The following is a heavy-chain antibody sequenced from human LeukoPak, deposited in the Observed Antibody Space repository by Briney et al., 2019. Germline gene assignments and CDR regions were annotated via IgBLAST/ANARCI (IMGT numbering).Heavy chain of an antibody. CDR3: AREGGFYRPLDY. CDR1: GGSITTTNW. Sequence: SGTLSLTCGASGGSITTTNWCTWVRQPREKGLEWIGEVHLDGRTNYNPSLESRLTISVDLSENPISLRLTSVTAADSAVYYCAREGGFYRPLDYSGQGTLVTVSS. J-gene: IGHJ4*02. V-gene: IGHV4-4*02. CDR2: VHLDGRT. D-gene: IGHD3-3*01.